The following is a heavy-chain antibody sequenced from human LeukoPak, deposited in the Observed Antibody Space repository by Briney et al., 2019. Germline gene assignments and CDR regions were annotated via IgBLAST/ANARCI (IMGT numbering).Heavy chain of an antibody. V-gene: IGHV3-23*01. CDR2: VGGSGET. Sequence: SGGSLRLSCAAAGFTFSSYVMSWVRQAPGKGLEWVSAVGGSGETYYADSVRGRFTISRDNSNNTLYLQMNSLRVEDTAVYYCAAGSDHYYYYMDVWGKGTTVTVSS. CDR3: AAGSDHYYYYMDV. CDR1: GFTFSSYV. J-gene: IGHJ6*03.